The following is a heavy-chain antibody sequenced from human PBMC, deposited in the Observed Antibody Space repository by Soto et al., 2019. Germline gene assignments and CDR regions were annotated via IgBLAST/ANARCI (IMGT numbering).Heavy chain of an antibody. CDR2: LSDSGDSI. Sequence: EVQLLESGGGLVQPGRSLRLSCTASGFTFSSHAMTWVRQAPGKGLEWVSGLSDSGDSIYYADSVKGRFTIYRDNSMNTLDLQMNTLRAEDTAVYYCAKVSSSWYAGFFDLWGQGTLVTVSS. V-gene: IGHV3-23*01. CDR1: GFTFSSHA. J-gene: IGHJ4*02. D-gene: IGHD6-13*01. CDR3: AKVSSSWYAGFFDL.